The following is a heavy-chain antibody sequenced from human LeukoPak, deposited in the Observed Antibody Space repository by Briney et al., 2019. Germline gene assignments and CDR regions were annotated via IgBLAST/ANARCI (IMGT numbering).Heavy chain of an antibody. J-gene: IGHJ4*02. Sequence: SETLSLTCTVSGGSISSYYWSWIRQPPGKGLEWIGYIYYSGSTNYNPSLKSRVTISVDTSKNQFSLKLSSVTAADTAVYYCARGPSGAYDYVWGSYRPDYFDYWGQGTLVTVSS. CDR2: IYYSGST. CDR3: ARGPSGAYDYVWGSYRPDYFDY. CDR1: GGSISSYY. D-gene: IGHD3-16*02. V-gene: IGHV4-59*01.